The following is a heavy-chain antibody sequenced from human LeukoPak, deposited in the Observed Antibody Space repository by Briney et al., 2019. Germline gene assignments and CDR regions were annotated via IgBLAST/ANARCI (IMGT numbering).Heavy chain of an antibody. D-gene: IGHD1-1*01. V-gene: IGHV4-59*01. CDR1: RGSLSSDY. CDR3: ARHGTTGTNLNWFDP. CDR2: IYYSGST. Sequence: PPETLSLTRAVSRGSLSSDYWCSIRQPPGEGLWWIGDIYYSGSTNYNPSLKSRVTISVDTSKNQFSLKVSSVTAADTAVYYCARHGTTGTNLNWFDPWGQGTLVTVSS. J-gene: IGHJ5*02.